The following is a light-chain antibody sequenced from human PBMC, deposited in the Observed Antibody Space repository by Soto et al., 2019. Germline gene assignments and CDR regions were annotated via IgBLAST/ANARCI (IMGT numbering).Light chain of an antibody. J-gene: IGKJ5*01. CDR2: DES. V-gene: IGKV3-11*01. Sequence: ETVLTQSPDTLSFSPGESANLSCRASQSVSRYLAWYQQKTGQTPRILIYDESNRAAGIPDRLSGSGSGTDFNLTISRLEPEDFAVYYCQKRRSWQVTCGQGTRLEIK. CDR1: QSVSRY. CDR3: QKRRSWQVT.